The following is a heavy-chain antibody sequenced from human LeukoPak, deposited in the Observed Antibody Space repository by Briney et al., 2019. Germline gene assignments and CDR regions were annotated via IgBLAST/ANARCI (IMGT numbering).Heavy chain of an antibody. CDR1: GFTFSSYS. Sequence: PGGSLRLSCAASGFTFSSYSMNWVRQAPGKGLEWVSFISSSSTYIYHADSVKGRFTISRDNAKNSLYLQMNSLRAEDTAVYYCASGLYYYDSSGSYYFDYWGQGTLVTVSS. CDR3: ASGLYYYDSSGSYYFDY. D-gene: IGHD3-22*01. CDR2: ISSSSTYI. J-gene: IGHJ4*02. V-gene: IGHV3-21*01.